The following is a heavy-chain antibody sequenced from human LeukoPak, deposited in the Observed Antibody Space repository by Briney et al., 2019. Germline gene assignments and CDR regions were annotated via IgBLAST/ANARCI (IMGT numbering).Heavy chain of an antibody. CDR3: AKKGGSYYFGYFDY. CDR2: ISWNSGSI. J-gene: IGHJ4*02. D-gene: IGHD1-26*01. V-gene: IGHV3-9*01. Sequence: GRSLRLSCAASGFTFDDYAMHWVRQAPGKGLEGVSGISWNSGSIGYADSVKGRFTISRDNAKNSLYLQMNSLRAEDTALYYCAKKGGSYYFGYFDYWGQGTLVTVSS. CDR1: GFTFDDYA.